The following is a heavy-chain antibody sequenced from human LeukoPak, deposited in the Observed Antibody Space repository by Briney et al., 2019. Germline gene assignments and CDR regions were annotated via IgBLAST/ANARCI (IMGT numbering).Heavy chain of an antibody. CDR1: GFTFSSYG. V-gene: IGHV3-33*01. Sequence: GGSLRLSCAASGFTFSSYGMHWVRQAPGKGLEWVAVIWYDGSNKYYADSVKGRFTISRDNSKNTLYLQMNSLRAEDTAVYYCARDPPHYYYMDVWGKGTTVTVSS. CDR3: ARDPPHYYYMDV. CDR2: IWYDGSNK. J-gene: IGHJ6*03.